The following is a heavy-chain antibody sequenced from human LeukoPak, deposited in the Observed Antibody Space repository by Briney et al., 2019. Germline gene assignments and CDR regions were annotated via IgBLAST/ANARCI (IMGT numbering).Heavy chain of an antibody. V-gene: IGHV4-34*01. CDR3: AREDFWSGYYTEASYYGMGV. D-gene: IGHD3-3*01. Sequence: SETLSLTCAVYGGSFSGYYWSWIRQPPGKGLEWIGEINHSGSTNYNPSLKSRVTISVDTSKNQFSLKLSSVTAADTAVYYCAREDFWSGYYTEASYYGMGVWGQGTTVTVSS. CDR1: GGSFSGYY. CDR2: INHSGST. J-gene: IGHJ6*02.